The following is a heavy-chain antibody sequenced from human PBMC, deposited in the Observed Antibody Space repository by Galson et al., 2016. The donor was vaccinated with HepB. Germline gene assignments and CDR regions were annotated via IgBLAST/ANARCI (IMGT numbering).Heavy chain of an antibody. CDR2: IYPGDSDT. J-gene: IGHJ4*02. CDR3: ARHSGSYYQGFEF. Sequence: QSGAEVKKPGESLKISCEGSGYSFTSYWIGWVRQMPGKGLEWMGIIYPGDSDTRYSPSFQGQVNISADKTTSTAYLQWSSLQASDSAMYYCARHSGSYYQGFEFWGQGTLVTVSS. CDR1: GYSFTSYW. D-gene: IGHD1-26*01. V-gene: IGHV5-51*01.